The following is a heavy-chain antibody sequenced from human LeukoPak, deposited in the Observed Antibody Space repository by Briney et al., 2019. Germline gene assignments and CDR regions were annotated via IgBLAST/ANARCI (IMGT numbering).Heavy chain of an antibody. CDR3: ARVSPGGYCSGGSCYGMDV. CDR1: GGSMSNYY. J-gene: IGHJ6*02. Sequence: SETLSLTCTVSGGSMSNYYWTWIRQPPGKGLEWIGYIYYSGSTNYNPSLKSRVTISVDTSKNQFSLKLSSVTAADTAVYYCARVSPGGYCSGGSCYGMDVWGQGTTVTVSS. V-gene: IGHV4-59*01. CDR2: IYYSGST. D-gene: IGHD2-15*01.